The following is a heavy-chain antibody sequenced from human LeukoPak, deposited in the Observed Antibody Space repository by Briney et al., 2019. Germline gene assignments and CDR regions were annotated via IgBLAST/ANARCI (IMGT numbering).Heavy chain of an antibody. CDR1: GYTFTGYY. J-gene: IGHJ3*02. Sequence: ASVKVSCKASGYTFTGYYMHWVRQAPGQGLEWMGWINPNSGGTNYAQKFQGRVTMTRDTSVSTAYVELSRLRSDDTAVYYCARDQSWFDAFDIWGQGTMVTVSS. CDR3: ARDQSWFDAFDI. V-gene: IGHV1-2*02. D-gene: IGHD3-9*01. CDR2: INPNSGGT.